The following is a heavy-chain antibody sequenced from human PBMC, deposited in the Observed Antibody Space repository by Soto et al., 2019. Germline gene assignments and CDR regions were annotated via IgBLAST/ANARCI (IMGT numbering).Heavy chain of an antibody. Sequence: SETLSLTCTVSGGSISSSSYYWGWIRQPPGKGLEWIGSIYYSGSTYYNPSLKSRVTISVDTSKNQFSLKRSSVTAADTAVYYCARPCWYSGYDCDYYYYMDVWGKGTTVTVSS. J-gene: IGHJ6*03. CDR1: GGSISSSSYY. D-gene: IGHD5-12*01. CDR2: IYYSGST. V-gene: IGHV4-39*01. CDR3: ARPCWYSGYDCDYYYYMDV.